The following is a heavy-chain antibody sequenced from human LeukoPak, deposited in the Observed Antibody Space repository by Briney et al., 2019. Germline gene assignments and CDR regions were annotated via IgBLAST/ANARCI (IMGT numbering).Heavy chain of an antibody. D-gene: IGHD3-10*01. CDR2: INHSGST. V-gene: IGHV4-34*01. CDR1: GGSFSGYY. J-gene: IGHJ4*02. Sequence: SETLSLTCAVYGGSFSGYYWSWIRQPPGKGLEWIGEINHSGSTNYNPSLKSRVTISVDTSKNQFSLKLSSVTAADTAVYYCARGRYGSGSYVFFIWGQGTLVTASS. CDR3: ARGRYGSGSYVFFI.